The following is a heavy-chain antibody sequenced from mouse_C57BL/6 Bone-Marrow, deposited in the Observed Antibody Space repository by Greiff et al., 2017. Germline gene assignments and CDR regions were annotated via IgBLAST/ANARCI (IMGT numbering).Heavy chain of an antibody. CDR2: ISSGSSTI. Sequence: EVNLVESGGGLVKPGGSLKLSCAASGFTFSDYGMHWVRQAPEKGLEWVAYISSGSSTIYYADTVQGRFTISRDKAKNTLFLQMTSLRSEDTAMYYCARGGYGNVYYFDYWGQGTTLTVSS. V-gene: IGHV5-17*01. J-gene: IGHJ2*01. CDR3: ARGGYGNVYYFDY. CDR1: GFTFSDYG. D-gene: IGHD2-1*01.